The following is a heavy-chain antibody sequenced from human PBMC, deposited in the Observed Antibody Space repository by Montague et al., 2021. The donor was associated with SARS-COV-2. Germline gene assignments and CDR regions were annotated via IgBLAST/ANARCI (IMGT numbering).Heavy chain of an antibody. J-gene: IGHJ4*02. CDR2: IETDGSAT. V-gene: IGHV3-74*01. CDR3: ARGGPGTGMDY. CDR1: GFTFRDCW. D-gene: IGHD1-1*01. Sequence: SLRLSCAASGFTFRDCWMHWVRQAPGKGLVWVSRIETDGSATTYADSVKGRFTISRDTAKNTLYLQMDSLRAEDTAFYYCARGGPGTGMDYWGQGSLVTVSS.